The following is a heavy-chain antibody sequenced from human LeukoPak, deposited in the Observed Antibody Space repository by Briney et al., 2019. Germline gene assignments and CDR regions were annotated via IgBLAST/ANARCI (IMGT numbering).Heavy chain of an antibody. CDR1: GGSISTYY. V-gene: IGHV4-4*07. Sequence: SETLSLTCTVSGGSISTYYWSWIRQPAGKGLEWIGRIHTSGNTYYNPSLKSRVTMSVDTSKSQFSLRLSSVTAADTAAYYCASGMLGASFDKWGQGALVTVSS. CDR2: IHTSGNT. CDR3: ASGMLGASFDK. J-gene: IGHJ4*02. D-gene: IGHD1-26*01.